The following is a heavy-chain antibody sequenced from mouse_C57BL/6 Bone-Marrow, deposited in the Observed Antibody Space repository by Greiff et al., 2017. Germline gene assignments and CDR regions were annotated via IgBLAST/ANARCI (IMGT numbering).Heavy chain of an antibody. Sequence: DVMLVESGGGLVKPGGSLKLSCAASGFTFSSYAMSWVRQTPEKRLEWVATISDGGSYTYYPDNVKGRFTISRDNAKNNLYLQMSHLKSENTAMYYCARDGYLAQGTTLTVSS. CDR2: ISDGGSYT. CDR1: GFTFSSYA. CDR3: ARDGY. J-gene: IGHJ2*01. V-gene: IGHV5-4*01.